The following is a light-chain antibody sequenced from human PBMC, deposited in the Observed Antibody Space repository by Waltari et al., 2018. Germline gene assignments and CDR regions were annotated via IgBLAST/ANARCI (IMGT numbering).Light chain of an antibody. CDR2: EAS. CDR3: QQYNSYSLLT. J-gene: IGKJ4*01. CDR1: QSISKW. Sequence: DIRMTQSPSTLSASAGDRVLISCRASQSISKWLAWDQQKPGKAPKLLIYEASTLQSGVPSRSSGTGSGTDFTLTISSLQPDDFATYYCQQYNSYSLLTFGGGTKVEIK. V-gene: IGKV1-5*03.